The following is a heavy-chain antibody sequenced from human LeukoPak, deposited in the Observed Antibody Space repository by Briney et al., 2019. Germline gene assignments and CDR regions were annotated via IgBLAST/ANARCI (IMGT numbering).Heavy chain of an antibody. D-gene: IGHD6-6*01. CDR3: ARVGQLAPPYYYYYYMDV. CDR2: ISSSSSYI. J-gene: IGHJ6*03. CDR1: GFTFSSYS. V-gene: IGHV3-21*01. Sequence: PGGSLRLSCAASGFTFSSYSMNWVRQAPGKGLEWVSSISSSSSYIYYADSVKGRFTISRDNAKNSLYLQMNSLRAEDTAVYYCARVGQLAPPYYYYYYMDVWGKGTTVTVSS.